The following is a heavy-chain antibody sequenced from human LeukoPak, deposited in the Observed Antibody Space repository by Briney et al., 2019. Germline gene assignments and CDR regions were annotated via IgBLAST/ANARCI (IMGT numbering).Heavy chain of an antibody. V-gene: IGHV3-21*01. CDR1: GFTFTSYY. Sequence: GGSLRLSCAASGFTFTSYYMHWVRQAPGKGLEWVSSISSSSSYIYYADSVKGRFTISRDNAKNSLYLQMHSLRAEDTAVYYCARDTGVRYFDWLPLDYWGQGTLVTVSS. CDR2: ISSSSSYI. CDR3: ARDTGVRYFDWLPLDY. J-gene: IGHJ4*02. D-gene: IGHD3-9*01.